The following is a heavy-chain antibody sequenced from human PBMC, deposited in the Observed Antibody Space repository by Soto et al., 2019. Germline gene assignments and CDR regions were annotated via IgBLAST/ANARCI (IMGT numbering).Heavy chain of an antibody. CDR3: ARSGRLDRDFIY. J-gene: IGHJ4*02. Sequence: SVKVSCKASGGTFSSDSFSWVRQAPGQGLEWMGGIIPMFDTPIYAQKFQDRVTITADESTSTAYMQLSSLRSGDTAVYYCARSGRLDRDFIYWGQGSLVTVSS. CDR2: IIPMFDTP. V-gene: IGHV1-69*13. CDR1: GGTFSSDS. D-gene: IGHD3-10*01.